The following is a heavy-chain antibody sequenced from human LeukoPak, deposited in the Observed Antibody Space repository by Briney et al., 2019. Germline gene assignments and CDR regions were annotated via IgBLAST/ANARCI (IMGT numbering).Heavy chain of an antibody. CDR3: ARVIAVEVKATPKYNWFDP. CDR2: INPNSGGT. J-gene: IGHJ5*02. CDR1: GYTFTGYY. Sequence: ASVKVSCKASGYTFTGYYMHWVRQAPGQGLEWMGWINPNSGGTNYAQKFQGRVTMTRDTSISTAYMELSRLRSDDTAVYYCARVIAVEVKATPKYNWFDPWGQGTLVTVSS. V-gene: IGHV1-2*02. D-gene: IGHD6-19*01.